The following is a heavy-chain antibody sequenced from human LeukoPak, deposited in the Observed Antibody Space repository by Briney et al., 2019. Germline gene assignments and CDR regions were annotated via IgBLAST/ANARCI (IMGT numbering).Heavy chain of an antibody. V-gene: IGHV1-46*01. Sequence: ASVKVSCKASGYTFTSYYMHWVRQAPGQGLEWMGIINPSGGSTSYAQKFQGRVTMTRDMSTSTVYMELSSLRSEDTAVYYCARALRRDGYLDYWGQGTLVTVSS. J-gene: IGHJ4*02. CDR3: ARALRRDGYLDY. CDR1: GYTFTSYY. D-gene: IGHD5-24*01. CDR2: INPSGGST.